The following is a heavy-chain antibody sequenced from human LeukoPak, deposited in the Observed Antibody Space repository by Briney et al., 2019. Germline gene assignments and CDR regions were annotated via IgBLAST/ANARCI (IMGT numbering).Heavy chain of an antibody. CDR1: GGSFSTYY. J-gene: IGHJ4*02. D-gene: IGHD3-16*02. Sequence: SETLSLTCTVSGGSFSTYYWRWIRQPPGKGLEWIGYIYYSGSSDYNPSLKSRVTMSVDTSKNQFSLKLSSVTAADTAVYYCARAVISFGGVIAKGFDCWGQGTLVTISS. V-gene: IGHV4-59*01. CDR3: ARAVISFGGVIAKGFDC. CDR2: IYYSGSS.